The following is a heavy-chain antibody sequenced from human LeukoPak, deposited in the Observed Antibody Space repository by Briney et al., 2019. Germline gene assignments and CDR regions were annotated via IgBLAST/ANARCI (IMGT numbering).Heavy chain of an antibody. D-gene: IGHD1-26*01. CDR2: INSDGSST. CDR1: GFTFSSYW. J-gene: IGHJ4*02. V-gene: IGHV3-74*01. CDR3: ARDRAIVGATVFDY. Sequence: GGSLRLSCAASGFTFSSYWMHWVRQAPGKGLVWVSRINSDGSSTSYADSVKGRFTIPRDNAKNTLYLQMNSLRAEDTAVYYCARDRAIVGATVFDYWGQGTLVTVSS.